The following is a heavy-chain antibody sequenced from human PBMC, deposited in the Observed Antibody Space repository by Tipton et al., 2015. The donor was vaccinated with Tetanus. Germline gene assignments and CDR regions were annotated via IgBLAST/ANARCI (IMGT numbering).Heavy chain of an antibody. CDR1: GGTFSSYA. D-gene: IGHD2-2*01. V-gene: IGHV1-69*01. CDR3: ARGPAGEFEGYYYYGMDV. Sequence: QLVQSGAEVKKPGSSVKVSCKASGGTFSSYAISWVRQAPGQGLEWMGGIIPIFGTANYAQKFQGRVTITADESTSTAYMELSSLRSEDTAVYYCARGPAGEFEGYYYYGMDVWGQGTTVTVSS. J-gene: IGHJ6*02. CDR2: IIPIFGTA.